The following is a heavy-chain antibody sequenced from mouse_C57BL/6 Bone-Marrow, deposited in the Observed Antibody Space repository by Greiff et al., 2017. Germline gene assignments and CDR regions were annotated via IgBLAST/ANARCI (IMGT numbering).Heavy chain of an antibody. J-gene: IGHJ3*01. Sequence: EVKLEESGGGLVKPGGSLKLSCAASGFTFSSYAMSWVRQTPEKRLEWVATISDGGSYTYYPDNVKGRFTISRDNAKNNLYLQMSHLKSEDTAMYYCARDQGYPAWFAYWGQGTLVTVSA. CDR1: GFTFSSYA. CDR3: ARDQGYPAWFAY. V-gene: IGHV5-4*01. D-gene: IGHD3-1*01. CDR2: ISDGGSYT.